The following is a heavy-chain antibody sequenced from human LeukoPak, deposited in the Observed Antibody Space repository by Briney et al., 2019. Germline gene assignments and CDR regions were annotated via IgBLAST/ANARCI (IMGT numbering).Heavy chain of an antibody. J-gene: IGHJ6*04. V-gene: IGHV3-74*01. CDR1: GFTFSSYW. D-gene: IGHD1-1*01. CDR2: INSDGSST. Sequence: GGSLRLSCAASGFTFSSYWMHWVRQAPGKGLVWVSRINSDGSSTSYADSVKGRFTISRDNAKNTLYLQMNSLRAEDTAVYYCARVRTTGMTDYYYGMDVWGKGTTVTVSS. CDR3: ARVRTTGMTDYYYGMDV.